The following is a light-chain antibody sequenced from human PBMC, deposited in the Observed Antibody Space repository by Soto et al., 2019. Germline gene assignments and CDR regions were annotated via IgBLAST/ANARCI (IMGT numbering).Light chain of an antibody. CDR2: GAS. V-gene: IGKV3-20*01. J-gene: IGKJ1*01. CDR1: QTVNSDY. Sequence: EIVMTQSPATLSVSPGETATLSCRASQTVNSDYLAWFQQGPGQAPRLLIYGASNRATGIPDRFSGSGSGTDFTLTISRLEPEDFAVYYCQQYGSSGTFGQGTKVDI. CDR3: QQYGSSGT.